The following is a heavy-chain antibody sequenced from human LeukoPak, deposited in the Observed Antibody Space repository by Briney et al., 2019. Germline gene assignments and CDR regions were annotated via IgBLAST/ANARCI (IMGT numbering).Heavy chain of an antibody. D-gene: IGHD3-3*01. J-gene: IGHJ5*02. Sequence: PGGSLRLSCAASGFTFTTYGMSWVRQAAGKGPEWVSGISGSGGSTYYADSVKGRFTISRDNSKNTLYLQMNSLRAEDTAVYYCAKTRSDFWSGLNWFDPWGQGTLVTVAS. V-gene: IGHV3-23*01. CDR3: AKTRSDFWSGLNWFDP. CDR2: ISGSGGST. CDR1: GFTFTTYG.